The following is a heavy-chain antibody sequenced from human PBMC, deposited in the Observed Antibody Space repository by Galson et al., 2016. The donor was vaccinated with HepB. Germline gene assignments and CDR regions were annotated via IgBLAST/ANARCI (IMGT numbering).Heavy chain of an antibody. Sequence: SETLSLTCVVYGESFSGYYWTWIRQSPGKGLEWIGEINHSGDTNYNPSLKRRVTISVDTSKNQFSLNVTSVTAADTAVYYCARGLRHLYMVRGVVPYYFDHWGQGTLATVSS. CDR1: GESFSGYY. V-gene: IGHV4-34*01. J-gene: IGHJ4*02. D-gene: IGHD3-10*01. CDR2: INHSGDT. CDR3: ARGLRHLYMVRGVVPYYFDH.